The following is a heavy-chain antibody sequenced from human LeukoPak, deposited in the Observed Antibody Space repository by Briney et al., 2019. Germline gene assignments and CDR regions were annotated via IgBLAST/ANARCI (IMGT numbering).Heavy chain of an antibody. CDR1: GFTFDDYA. CDR3: ARAPTYYYDSSGYYAPGD. D-gene: IGHD3-22*01. V-gene: IGHV3-9*01. J-gene: IGHJ4*02. Sequence: SLRLSCAASGFTFDDYAMHWVRQAPGKGLEWVSVISWSSGSIAYADSVKGRFTISRDNAKNTLYLQMNSLRAEDTAVYYCARAPTYYYDSSGYYAPGDWGQGTLVTVSS. CDR2: ISWSSGSI.